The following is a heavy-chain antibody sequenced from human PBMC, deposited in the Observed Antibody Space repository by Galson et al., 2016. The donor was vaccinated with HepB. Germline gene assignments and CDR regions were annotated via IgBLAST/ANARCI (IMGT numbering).Heavy chain of an antibody. Sequence: SLRLSCAASGFTFSTYAMSWVRQAPGKGLEWVSSVSGSGATSFYADSVKGRFTISRDNYRNTLHLQIYSLGAEDTAANYCAKDRGGYMDVWGKGTTVTVSS. CDR3: AKDRGGYMDV. CDR1: GFTFSTYA. CDR2: VSGSGATS. J-gene: IGHJ6*03. D-gene: IGHD3-16*01. V-gene: IGHV3-23*01.